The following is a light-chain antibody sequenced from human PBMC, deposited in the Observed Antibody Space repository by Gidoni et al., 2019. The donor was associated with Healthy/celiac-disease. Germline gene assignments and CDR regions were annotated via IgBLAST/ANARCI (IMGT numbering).Light chain of an antibody. Sequence: SYELTQPPSVSVSPGQTASITCPGDKLGDKYACWYQQTPGQSPVLVIYQDSKRPSGIPERFSGSNSGNTATLTISGTQAMDEADYYCQAWDSSTALVFGGGTKLTVL. V-gene: IGLV3-1*01. CDR1: KLGDKY. J-gene: IGLJ2*01. CDR2: QDS. CDR3: QAWDSSTALV.